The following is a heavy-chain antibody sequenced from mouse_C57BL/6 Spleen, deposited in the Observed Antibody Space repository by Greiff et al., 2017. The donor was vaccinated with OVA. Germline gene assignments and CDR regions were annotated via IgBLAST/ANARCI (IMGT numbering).Heavy chain of an antibody. CDR3: AYGSDGY. CDR2: IYPRSGNT. Sequence: QVQLKQPGAELVKPGASVKMSCKASGYTFTSYWITWVKQRPGQGLEWIGDIYPRSGNTYYNEKFKGKATLTADKSSSTAYMELRSLTSEDSAVYFCAYGSDGYWGQGTTLTVSS. D-gene: IGHD1-1*01. CDR1: GYTFTSYW. V-gene: IGHV1-55*01. J-gene: IGHJ2*01.